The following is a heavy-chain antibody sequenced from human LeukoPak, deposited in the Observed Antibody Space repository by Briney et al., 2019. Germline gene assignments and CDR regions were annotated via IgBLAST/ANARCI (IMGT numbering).Heavy chain of an antibody. CDR1: GYTLTELS. J-gene: IGHJ4*02. CDR3: ARDLLKKYFDY. Sequence: ASVKVSCKVSGYTLTELSMHWVRQAPGQGLEWMGWINPNSGGTNYAQKFQGRVTMTRDTSISTAYMELSRLRSDDTAVYYCARDLLKKYFDYWGQGTLVTVSS. CDR2: INPNSGGT. D-gene: IGHD2-21*01. V-gene: IGHV1-2*02.